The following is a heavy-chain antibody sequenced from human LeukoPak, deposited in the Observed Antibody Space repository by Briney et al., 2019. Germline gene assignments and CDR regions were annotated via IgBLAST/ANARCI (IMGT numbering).Heavy chain of an antibody. CDR3: AKGVNYDILTGYFPGDAFDI. D-gene: IGHD3-9*01. J-gene: IGHJ3*02. CDR1: GFTFSSYA. V-gene: IGHV3-23*01. Sequence: GGSLRLSCAASGFTFSSYAMSWVRQAPGKGLEWVSAISGSGGSTYYADSAKGRFTISRDNSKNTLYLQMNSLRAEDTAVYYCAKGVNYDILTGYFPGDAFDIWGQGTMVTVSS. CDR2: ISGSGGST.